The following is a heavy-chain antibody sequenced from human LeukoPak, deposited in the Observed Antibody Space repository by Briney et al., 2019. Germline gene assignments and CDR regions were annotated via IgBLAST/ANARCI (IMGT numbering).Heavy chain of an antibody. D-gene: IGHD6-19*01. CDR2: ISSSSSYI. Sequence: PGGSLRLSCAASGFTFSSYSMNWVRQAPGKGLEWVSSISSSSSYIYYADSVKGRFTISRDNAKNSLYLQMNSLRAEDTAVYCCARGGIAVAGKRYNWFDPWGQRTLVTVSS. V-gene: IGHV3-21*01. CDR1: GFTFSSYS. J-gene: IGHJ5*02. CDR3: ARGGIAVAGKRYNWFDP.